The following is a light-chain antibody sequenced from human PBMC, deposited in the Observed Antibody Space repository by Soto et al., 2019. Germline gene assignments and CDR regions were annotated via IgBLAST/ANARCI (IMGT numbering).Light chain of an antibody. Sequence: QSALTQPRSVSGSPGQSVTISCTGTSSDVGGYNYVSWYQQHPGKAPKVMIHDVSKRPSGVPDRFSGSKSGNTASLAISGLQGEDEADYYCCSYTDNHTAVFVFGTGTKVTVL. J-gene: IGLJ1*01. CDR3: CSYTDNHTAVFV. V-gene: IGLV2-11*01. CDR2: DVS. CDR1: SSDVGGYNY.